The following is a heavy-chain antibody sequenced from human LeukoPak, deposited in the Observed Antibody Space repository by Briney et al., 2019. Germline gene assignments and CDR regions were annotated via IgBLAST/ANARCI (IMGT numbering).Heavy chain of an antibody. Sequence: GGSLRLSCAASGFTFSSYSMNWVRQAPGKGLEWVSSISSSSSYIYYADSVKGRFTISRDNAKNSLYLQMNSLRAEDTAVYYCAREAGRVDWFDPWGQGTLVTVSS. CDR3: AREAGRVDWFDP. CDR2: ISSSSSYI. J-gene: IGHJ5*02. CDR1: GFTFSSYS. V-gene: IGHV3-21*01.